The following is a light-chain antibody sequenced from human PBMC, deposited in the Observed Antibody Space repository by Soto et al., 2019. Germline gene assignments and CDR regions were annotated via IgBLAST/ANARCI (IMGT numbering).Light chain of an antibody. CDR2: DAS. V-gene: IGKV1-5*01. CDR1: QSISSW. CDR3: QQRNYWQVT. J-gene: IGKJ5*01. Sequence: DIQMTQSPSTLSASLGDRVTITCRASQSISSWLAWYQQKPGKAPKLLIYDASSLESGVPSRFSGSGSGTDFTLTISSLEPEDFAIYYCQQRNYWQVTFGQGTRLEIK.